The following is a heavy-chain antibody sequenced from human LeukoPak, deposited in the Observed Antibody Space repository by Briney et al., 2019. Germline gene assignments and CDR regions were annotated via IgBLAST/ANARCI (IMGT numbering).Heavy chain of an antibody. CDR3: ARVIAARERAWFGELRLYYYSYIDV. Sequence: GGSLRLSCAASGFTVSINYMSWVRQAPGKGLEWVSVIYSDGSTYYADSVKGRFTISRDNSKNTLYLQMNSLRAEDTAVYYCARVIAARERAWFGELRLYYYSYIDVWGKGTTVTISS. CDR1: GFTVSINY. J-gene: IGHJ6*03. CDR2: IYSDGST. V-gene: IGHV3-66*01. D-gene: IGHD3-10*01.